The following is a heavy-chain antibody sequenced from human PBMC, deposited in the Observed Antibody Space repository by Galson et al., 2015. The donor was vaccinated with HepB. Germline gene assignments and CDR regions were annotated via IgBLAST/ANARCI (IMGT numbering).Heavy chain of an antibody. V-gene: IGHV3-30*18. CDR3: AKDYFPGHCSGGSCYHQPFDY. Sequence: SLRLSCAASGFTFSSYGMHWVRQAPGKGLEWVAVISYDGSNKYYADSVKGRFTISRDNSKNTLYLQMNSLRAEDTAVYYCAKDYFPGHCSGGSCYHQPFDYWGQGTLVTVSS. J-gene: IGHJ4*02. CDR2: ISYDGSNK. D-gene: IGHD2-15*01. CDR1: GFTFSSYG.